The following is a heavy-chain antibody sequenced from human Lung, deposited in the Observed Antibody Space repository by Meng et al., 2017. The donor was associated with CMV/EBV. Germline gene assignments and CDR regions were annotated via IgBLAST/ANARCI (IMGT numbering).Heavy chain of an antibody. J-gene: IGHJ5*02. CDR1: GFSFAGSS. CDR2: ISDNSGDI. CDR3: ARDPNLRDRGWLDP. V-gene: IGHV3-21*06. D-gene: IGHD5-24*01. Sequence: ASGFSFAGSSMTWVRQAPGKGLEWVSSISDNSGDIYYADSVKGRFTISRDNAKNSLYLQMNSLRVEDTAVYYCARDPNLRDRGWLDPWGQGTLVTVSS.